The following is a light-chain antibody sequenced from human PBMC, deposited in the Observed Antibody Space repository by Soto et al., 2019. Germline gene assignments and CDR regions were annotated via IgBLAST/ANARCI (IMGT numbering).Light chain of an antibody. CDR2: KNN. CDR3: AAWDDNFSTYV. V-gene: IGLV1-47*01. Sequence: QSVLTLPPSASRTRGQRVTISCSGYSSTVGSNHVYWYQKFPGMAPKLLISKNNQRPSGVPDRFSGSKSGTSASLAISGLRSEDEADYYCAAWDDNFSTYVFGSGTKVTVL. CDR1: SSTVGSNH. J-gene: IGLJ1*01.